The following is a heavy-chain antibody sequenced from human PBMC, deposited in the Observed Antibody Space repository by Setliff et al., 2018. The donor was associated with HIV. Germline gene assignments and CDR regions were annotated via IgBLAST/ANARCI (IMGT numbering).Heavy chain of an antibody. J-gene: IGHJ4*02. Sequence: GASVKVSCKSSGGSFSTYAINWVRQAPGQGLEWMGNIIPLFETPDAAPRFRGRVTITADKSTSTAYMELSSLTYDDTAVYYCVRGGVRGTEYVYLDFWGQGTLVTV. CDR3: VRGGVRGTEYVYLDF. V-gene: IGHV1-69*06. CDR1: GGSFSTYA. D-gene: IGHD3-10*01. CDR2: IIPLFETP.